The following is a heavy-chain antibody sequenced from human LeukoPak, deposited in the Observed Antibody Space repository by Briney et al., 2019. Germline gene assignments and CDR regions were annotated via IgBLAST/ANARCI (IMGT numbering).Heavy chain of an antibody. CDR2: ISDRGST. Sequence: SETLSLTCAVFGGSLTDYYWSWVRQSPEKGLEWIGEISDRGSTNYNWSLKSRVTMSIDTAKNQLPLKLSSVTAADTAVYYCAREHNDHRGLFDPWGRGTLVTVSS. CDR3: AREHNDHRGLFDP. V-gene: IGHV4-34*01. CDR1: GGSLTDYY. J-gene: IGHJ5*02. D-gene: IGHD2-21*01.